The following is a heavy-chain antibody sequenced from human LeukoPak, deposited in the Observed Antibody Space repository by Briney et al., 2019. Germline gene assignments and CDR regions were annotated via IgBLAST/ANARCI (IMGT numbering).Heavy chain of an antibody. CDR1: GDSISTYY. J-gene: IGHJ4*02. D-gene: IGHD1-26*01. V-gene: IGHV4-4*07. CDR2: ISTSGST. CDR3: ARGGSGSYSAFDF. Sequence: TSETLSLTCTVSGDSISTYYWTWIRQPAGKGLEWIGRISTSGSTNYNPSLKSRVTMSVDTSKNQFSLKLSSMTAADTAVYYCARGGSGSYSAFDFWGQGTLVTVSS.